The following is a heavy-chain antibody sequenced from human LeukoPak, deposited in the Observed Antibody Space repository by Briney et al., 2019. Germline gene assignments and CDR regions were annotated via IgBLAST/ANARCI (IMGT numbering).Heavy chain of an antibody. CDR1: GFTFSDYY. CDR2: ISSSGSTI. D-gene: IGHD3-10*01. Sequence: PGXXXRLXCAASGFTFSDYYMSWIRQAPGXGXXXVSYISSSGSTIYYADSVKGRFTISRDNAKNSLYLQMNSLRAEDTAVYYCARDAPPYYYGSGSSRNFDYWGQGTLVTVSS. V-gene: IGHV3-11*01. J-gene: IGHJ4*02. CDR3: ARDAPPYYYGSGSSRNFDY.